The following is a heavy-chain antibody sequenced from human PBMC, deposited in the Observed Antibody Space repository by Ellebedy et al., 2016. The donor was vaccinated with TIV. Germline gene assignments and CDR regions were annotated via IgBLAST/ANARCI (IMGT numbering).Heavy chain of an antibody. CDR3: ARDSSSWYWDAFDI. Sequence: GESLKISCAASGFTFSSYGMHWVRQAPGKGLEWVAVISYDGSNKYYADSVKGRFTISRDNSKNTLYLQMNSLRAEDTAVYYCARDSSSWYWDAFDIWGQGTMVTVSS. CDR1: GFTFSSYG. D-gene: IGHD6-13*01. J-gene: IGHJ3*02. CDR2: ISYDGSNK. V-gene: IGHV3-30*03.